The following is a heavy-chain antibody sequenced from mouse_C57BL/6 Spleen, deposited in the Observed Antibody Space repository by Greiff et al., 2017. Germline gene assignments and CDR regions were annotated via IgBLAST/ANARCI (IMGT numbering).Heavy chain of an antibody. J-gene: IGHJ3*01. CDR3: ANGPYGNPFAY. V-gene: IGHV5-17*01. Sequence: EVQGVESGGGLVKPGGSLKLSCAASGFTFSDYGMHWVRQAPEKGLEWVAYISSGSSTIYYADTVKGRFTISRDNAKNTLFLQMTSLRSEDTAMYYCANGPYGNPFAYWGQGTLVTVSA. D-gene: IGHD2-1*01. CDR2: ISSGSSTI. CDR1: GFTFSDYG.